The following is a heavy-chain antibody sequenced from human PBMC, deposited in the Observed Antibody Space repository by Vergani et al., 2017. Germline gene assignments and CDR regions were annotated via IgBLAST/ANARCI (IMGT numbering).Heavy chain of an antibody. Sequence: QVQLQQWGAGLLKPSETLSLTCAVYGGSFSGYYWSWIRQPPGKGLEWIGEINHSGSTNYNPSLKSRVTISVDTSKNQFSLKLSSVTAADTAVNYCARENIGIRYELGIDYWGQGTLVTVSS. CDR1: GGSFSGYY. CDR3: ARENIGIRYELGIDY. J-gene: IGHJ4*02. CDR2: INHSGST. V-gene: IGHV4-34*01. D-gene: IGHD2/OR15-2a*01.